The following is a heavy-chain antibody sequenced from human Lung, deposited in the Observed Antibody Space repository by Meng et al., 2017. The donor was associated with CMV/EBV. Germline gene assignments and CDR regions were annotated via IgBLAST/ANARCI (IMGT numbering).Heavy chain of an antibody. J-gene: IGHJ4*02. V-gene: IGHV6-1*01. CDR2: AYYRCKWYT. CDR1: GDRVSAINAA. Sequence: AITGDRVSAINAAWNWFRQSPSRGLEWLGSAYYRCKWYTDYAVSVKRRTTINPDTSKNQFSLQLTTVTPEDTAVYYCARGYDNSLDYWGQGTLVTVSS. D-gene: IGHD3-22*01. CDR3: ARGYDNSLDY.